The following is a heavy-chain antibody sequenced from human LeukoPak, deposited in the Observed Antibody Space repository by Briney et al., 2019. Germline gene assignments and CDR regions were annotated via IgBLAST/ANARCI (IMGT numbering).Heavy chain of an antibody. Sequence: ASVKASCKVDGYTLSTLYMHCVRQAPGKGLEWMGGFDPEDGETIYAQKFQGRVTMTEDTSTDTAYMELSSLRTEDTAVCYCATIQRAQAYSSCWSGQYFDSDGQGNLVTVSS. CDR1: GYTLSTLY. CDR2: FDPEDGET. J-gene: IGHJ4*02. CDR3: ATIQRAQAYSSCWSGQYFDS. D-gene: IGHD6-19*01. V-gene: IGHV1-24*01.